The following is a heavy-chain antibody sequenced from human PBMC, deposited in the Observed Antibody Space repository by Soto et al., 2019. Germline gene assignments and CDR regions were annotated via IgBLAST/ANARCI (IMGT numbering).Heavy chain of an antibody. V-gene: IGHV1-69*01. J-gene: IGHJ2*01. CDR1: EDTFRNYA. CDR3: ASTMYVSSAYYYLYLGL. CDR2: IIPIFGTA. D-gene: IGHD3-22*01. Sequence: QVELVQSGAEVKKPGSSGKVSCQASEDTFRNYAISWVRQAPGQGIEWMGGIIPIFGTANYAQKFQGRVTITAHLSANTVYLELRRLISEDTDVYYCASTMYVSSAYYYLYLGLCGRGNLVTVSS.